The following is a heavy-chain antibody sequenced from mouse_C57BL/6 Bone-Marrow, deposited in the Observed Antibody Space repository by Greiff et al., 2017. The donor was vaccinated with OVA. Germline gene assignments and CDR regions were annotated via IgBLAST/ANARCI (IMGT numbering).Heavy chain of an antibody. D-gene: IGHD2-4*01. CDR2: IRLKSDNYAT. Sequence: EVQGVESGGGLVQPGGSMKLSCVASGFTFSNYWMNWVRQSPEKGLEWVAQIRLKSDNYATHYAESVKGRFTISRDDSKSSVYLQMNNLRAEDTGIYYCTAIYYDYEAYWGQGTLVTVSA. CDR1: GFTFSNYW. V-gene: IGHV6-3*01. J-gene: IGHJ3*01. CDR3: TAIYYDYEAY.